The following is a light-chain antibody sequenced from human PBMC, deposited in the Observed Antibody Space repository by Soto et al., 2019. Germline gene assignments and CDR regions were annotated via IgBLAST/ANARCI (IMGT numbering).Light chain of an antibody. CDR3: QQYNSYWT. V-gene: IGKV1-5*03. J-gene: IGKJ1*01. CDR1: QTISTS. CDR2: KAS. Sequence: DIQMTQSPSMLSASVGDRVTITCRASQTISTSLAWYQQKPGKAPKVLIYKASSLERGVPSRFRGSGSGTEFTLTISGLQPDDFATYYCQQYNSYWTFGQGTKVDI.